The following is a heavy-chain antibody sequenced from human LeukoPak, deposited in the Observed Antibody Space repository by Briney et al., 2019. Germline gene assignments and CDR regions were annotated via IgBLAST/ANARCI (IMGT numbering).Heavy chain of an antibody. CDR1: GYTLISYG. Sequence: GASVTVSCKSSGYTLISYGVTWVRQAPGQGLEWVGWISGYNGNTQYAQKLQARVTITTDTSTSTAYMELRSLRSDDTAVYYCARVKAVAGTGVFDIWGQGTMVTVSS. J-gene: IGHJ3*02. CDR2: ISGYNGNT. CDR3: ARVKAVAGTGVFDI. D-gene: IGHD6-19*01. V-gene: IGHV1-18*01.